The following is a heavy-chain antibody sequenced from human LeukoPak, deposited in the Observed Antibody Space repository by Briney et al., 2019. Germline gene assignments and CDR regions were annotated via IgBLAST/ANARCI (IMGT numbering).Heavy chain of an antibody. D-gene: IGHD3-22*01. V-gene: IGHV4-59*04. CDR3: ASQVVITTFFDY. CDR2: IYYNGST. CDR1: GGSISSYY. Sequence: SETLSLTCTVSGGSISSYYWSWIRQPPGKGLEWIGYIYYNGSTYYNPSLKSRVTISVDTSKNQFSLKLSSVTAADTAVYYCASQVVITTFFDYWGQGTLVTVSS. J-gene: IGHJ4*02.